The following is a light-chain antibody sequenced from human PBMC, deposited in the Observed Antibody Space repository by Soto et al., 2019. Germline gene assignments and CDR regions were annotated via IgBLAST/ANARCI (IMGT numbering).Light chain of an antibody. CDR1: QSVSSSY. CDR3: QHYCSSPPWT. Sequence: EIVLTQSPGTLSLSPGERATLSCRASQSVSSSYLAWYQQTPGQAPRLLIYGASSRATGIPDRFSGSGSGTDFTLTISRLEPEDVAVSYCQHYCSSPPWTFGQGTKVEIK. J-gene: IGKJ1*01. CDR2: GAS. V-gene: IGKV3-20*01.